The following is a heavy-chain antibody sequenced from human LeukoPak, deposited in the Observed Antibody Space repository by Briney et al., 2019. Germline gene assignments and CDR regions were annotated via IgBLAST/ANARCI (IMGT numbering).Heavy chain of an antibody. Sequence: ASVKVSCKASGYTFTSYDINWVRQATGQGLEWMGWMNPNSGNTAYAQKFQGRVTMSRDTSISTAYMELSSLRSEDTAVYYCARDEYCSSTSCYLGRWGHYYYYGMDVWGQGTTVTVSS. J-gene: IGHJ6*02. D-gene: IGHD2-2*01. V-gene: IGHV1-8*01. CDR2: MNPNSGNT. CDR3: ARDEYCSSTSCYLGRWGHYYYYGMDV. CDR1: GYTFTSYD.